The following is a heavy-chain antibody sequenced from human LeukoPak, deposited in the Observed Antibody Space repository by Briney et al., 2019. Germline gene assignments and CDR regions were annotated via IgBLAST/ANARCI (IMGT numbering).Heavy chain of an antibody. D-gene: IGHD5-18*01. CDR3: VRGRRDTSMFTTWDY. CDR2: ISAYKGNT. J-gene: IGHJ4*02. Sequence: ASVKVSCKASGYTFTTYGISWVRQAPGQGLEWMGWISAYKGNTNYAQKLQGRVTMTTDTSTSTAYMDLRSLRSDDTAVYYCVRGRRDTSMFTTWDYWGQGTLVTVSS. V-gene: IGHV1-18*01. CDR1: GYTFTTYG.